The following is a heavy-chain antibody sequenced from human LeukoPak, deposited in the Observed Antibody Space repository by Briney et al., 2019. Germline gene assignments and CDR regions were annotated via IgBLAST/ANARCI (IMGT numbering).Heavy chain of an antibody. V-gene: IGHV7-4-1*02. CDR2: INTNTGNP. D-gene: IGHD3-22*01. CDR3: ARSYDSSGYHTHYFDY. Sequence: ASVKVSCKASGYTFTSYAMNWVRQAPGQGLEWMGWINTNTGNPTYAQGFTGRFVFSLDTSVSTAYPQISSLKAEDTAVYYCARSYDSSGYHTHYFDYWGQGTLVTVSS. J-gene: IGHJ4*02. CDR1: GYTFTSYA.